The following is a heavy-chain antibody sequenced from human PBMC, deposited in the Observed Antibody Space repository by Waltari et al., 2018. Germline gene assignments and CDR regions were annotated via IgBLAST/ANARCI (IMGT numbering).Heavy chain of an antibody. CDR2: ISWNDDK. Sequence: QITLKESGPTLVKPTQTLTLTCTFSGFSLSTSGVGVGWIRPPPGKALEWLALISWNDDKRYSPSLKSRLTITKDTSKNQVVLTMTNMDPVDTATYYCAHRRDEGSYDYWGQGTLVTVSS. V-gene: IGHV2-5*01. D-gene: IGHD2-15*01. CDR3: AHRRDEGSYDY. CDR1: GFSLSTSGVG. J-gene: IGHJ4*02.